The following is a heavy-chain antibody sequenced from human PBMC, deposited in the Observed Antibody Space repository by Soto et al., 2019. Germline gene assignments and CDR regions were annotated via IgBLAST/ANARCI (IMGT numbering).Heavy chain of an antibody. D-gene: IGHD4-17*01. CDR3: ARVQPYDYGANTGWLDP. CDR2: TFYSGAT. J-gene: IGHJ5*02. Sequence: PSETLSLTCTVSGGSISSGGYYWSWIRQHPGKGLEWIGYTFYSGATYYNPSLKSRTIISVDTSKNQFYLTLTSLTAADTAVCYCARVQPYDYGANTGWLDPWGQGTLVTVSX. CDR1: GGSISSGGYY. V-gene: IGHV4-31*03.